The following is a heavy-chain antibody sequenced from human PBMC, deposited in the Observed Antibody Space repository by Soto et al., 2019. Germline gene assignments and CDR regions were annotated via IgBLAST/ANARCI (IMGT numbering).Heavy chain of an antibody. J-gene: IGHJ5*02. D-gene: IGHD3-22*01. CDR2: INPKSGGT. Sequence: GASVKVSCKASGYTFTGYYIHWVRQAPGQGLEWMGWINPKSGGTNYAQRFQGRVTMTRDTSISTAYMDLSGLRSDDTATYYCVKKYDGSGQPSHWFDPWGQGNPVTVSS. CDR1: GYTFTGYY. V-gene: IGHV1-2*02. CDR3: VKKYDGSGQPSHWFDP.